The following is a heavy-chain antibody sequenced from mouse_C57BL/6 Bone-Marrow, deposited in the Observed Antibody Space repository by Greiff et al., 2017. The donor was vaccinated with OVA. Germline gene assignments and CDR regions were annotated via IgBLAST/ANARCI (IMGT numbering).Heavy chain of an antibody. V-gene: IGHV1-81*01. D-gene: IGHD3-2*02. CDR3: ATAQGFAY. CDR1: GYTFTSYG. J-gene: IGHJ3*01. Sequence: VQLQQSGAELARPGASVKLSCKASGYTFTSYGISWVKQRTGQGLEWIGEIYPRSGNIYYNEKFKGKATLTADKSSSTAYMELRSLTSEDSAVYFCATAQGFAYWGQGTLVTVSA. CDR2: IYPRSGNI.